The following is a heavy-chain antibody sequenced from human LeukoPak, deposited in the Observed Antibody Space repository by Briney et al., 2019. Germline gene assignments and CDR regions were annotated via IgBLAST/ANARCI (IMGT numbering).Heavy chain of an antibody. CDR3: ARLLYGVYSHYFDY. D-gene: IGHD4-17*01. CDR2: IYPGDSET. V-gene: IGHV5-51*01. CDR1: GYLFTNYW. Sequence: GESLKISCKGSGYLFTNYWIGWVRQMPGKGLEWMGIIYPGDSETRYGPSSQGQVTISADKPISTAYLQWSGLKASDTAMYYCARLLYGVYSHYFDYWGQGTLVTVSS. J-gene: IGHJ4*02.